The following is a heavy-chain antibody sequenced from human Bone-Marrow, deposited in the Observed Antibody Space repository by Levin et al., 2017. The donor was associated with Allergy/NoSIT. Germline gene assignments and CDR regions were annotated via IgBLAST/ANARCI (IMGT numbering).Heavy chain of an antibody. D-gene: IGHD1-26*01. CDR2: IYHTGPT. V-gene: IGHV4-38-2*01. J-gene: IGHJ4*02. CDR1: GYSISSDYY. CDR3: TRLFRSNVGASEFHN. Sequence: PSETLSLTCAVSGYSISSDYYWAWVRQPPGKGLVWIGSIYHTGPTYYNPSLKSRVTISINTSKNQFSLHLSSVTAADTAVYYCTRLFRSNVGASEFHNWGQGTLVAVSS.